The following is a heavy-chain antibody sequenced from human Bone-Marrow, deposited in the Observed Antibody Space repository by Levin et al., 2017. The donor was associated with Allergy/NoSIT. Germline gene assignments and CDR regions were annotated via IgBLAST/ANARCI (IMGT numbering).Heavy chain of an antibody. CDR1: GYTFTSYG. J-gene: IGHJ6*02. V-gene: IGHV1-18*01. Sequence: GESLKVSCEASGYTFTSYGITWVRQAPGQGLEWMGWISGYNGKIDSAERFQDRITMTTDTSTRVGYMELRSLRSDDTAIYYCARVGTAAYYGLDVWGQGTAVIVSS. CDR3: ARVGTAAYYGLDV. CDR2: ISGYNGKI.